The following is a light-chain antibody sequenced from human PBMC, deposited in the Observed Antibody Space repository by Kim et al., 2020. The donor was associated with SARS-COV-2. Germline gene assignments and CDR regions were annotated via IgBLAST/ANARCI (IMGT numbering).Light chain of an antibody. V-gene: IGLV5-45*02. CDR2: YKSDSDN. J-gene: IGLJ3*02. Sequence: TCTLRSGINVSSYTIYWYQQKPGSPPQYLLRYKSDSDNQQGSGVPSRFSGSKDVSANAGILLISGLQSEDEADYYCMIWHSSAWVFGGGTQLTVL. CDR3: MIWHSSAWV. CDR1: SGINVSSYT.